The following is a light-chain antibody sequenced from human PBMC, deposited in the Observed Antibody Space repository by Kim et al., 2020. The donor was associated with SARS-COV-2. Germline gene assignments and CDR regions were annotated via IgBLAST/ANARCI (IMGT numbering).Light chain of an antibody. CDR2: GKN. CDR3: NSRDSSGNHVL. J-gene: IGLJ2*01. CDR1: SLRSYY. V-gene: IGLV3-19*01. Sequence: SSELTQDPAVSVALGQTVRITCQGDSLRSYYASWYQQKPGQAPVLVIYGKNNRPSGIPDRFSGSSSGNTASLTITVAQAEDEADYYCNSRDSSGNHVLFG.